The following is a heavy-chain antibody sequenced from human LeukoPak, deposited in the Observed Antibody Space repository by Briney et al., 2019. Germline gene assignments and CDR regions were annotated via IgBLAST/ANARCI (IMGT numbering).Heavy chain of an antibody. J-gene: IGHJ4*02. V-gene: IGHV7-4-1*02. CDR2: INTNTGNP. Sequence: ASVKVSCKASGYTFTSYDINWVRQATGQGLEWMGWINTNTGNPTYAQGFTGRFVFSLDTSVSTAYLQINSLKAEDTAVYYCARDSISGSYVHYDNWGQGTLVTVSS. CDR3: ARDSISGSYVHYDN. CDR1: GYTFTSYD. D-gene: IGHD1-26*01.